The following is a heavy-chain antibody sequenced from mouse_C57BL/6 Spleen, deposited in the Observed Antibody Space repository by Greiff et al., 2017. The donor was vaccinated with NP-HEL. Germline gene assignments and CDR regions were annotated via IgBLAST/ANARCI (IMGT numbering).Heavy chain of an antibody. CDR3: ARSPMGGYWYFDV. J-gene: IGHJ1*03. V-gene: IGHV14-2*01. CDR1: GFNIKDYY. D-gene: IGHD1-1*02. CDR2: IDPEDGEN. Sequence: EVQLQQSGAELVKPGASVKLSCTASGFNIKDYYMHWVKQRTEQGLEWIGRIDPEDGENKYAPKFQGKATITADTSSNTAYLQLSSLTSEDTAVYYCARSPMGGYWYFDVWGTGTTVTVSS.